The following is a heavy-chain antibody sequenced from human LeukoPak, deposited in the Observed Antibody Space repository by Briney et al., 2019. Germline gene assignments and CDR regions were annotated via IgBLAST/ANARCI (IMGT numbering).Heavy chain of an antibody. CDR2: INPNSGGT. CDR3: ARMDTAMVRIFDY. J-gene: IGHJ4*02. CDR1: GYTFTGYY. V-gene: IGHV1-2*02. Sequence: ASVKVSCKASGYTFTGYYMHWVRQAPGQGLEWMGWINPNSGGTNYAQKFQGRVTMTRDTSISTAYMELSRLRSDDTAVYYCARMDTAMVRIFDYWGQGTLVTVSS. D-gene: IGHD5-18*01.